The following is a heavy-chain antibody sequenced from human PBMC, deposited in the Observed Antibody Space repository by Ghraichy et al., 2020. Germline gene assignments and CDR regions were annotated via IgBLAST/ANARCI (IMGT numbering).Heavy chain of an antibody. CDR3: ARGPPFYYDSSGFYYGFDI. CDR1: GGSISNSNW. D-gene: IGHD3-22*01. V-gene: IGHV4-4*02. Sequence: SETLSLTCAVSGGSISNSNWWSWVRQPPGKGLEWIGEIYHSGTTNYNPSLKSRGTISVDKSKNQVFLNLISVTAADTAVYYCARGPPFYYDSSGFYYGFDIWGQGTVVTVAS. CDR2: IYHSGTT. J-gene: IGHJ3*02.